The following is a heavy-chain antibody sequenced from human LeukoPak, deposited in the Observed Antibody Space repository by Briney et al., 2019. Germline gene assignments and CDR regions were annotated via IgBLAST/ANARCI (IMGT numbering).Heavy chain of an antibody. CDR1: GGSISGYS. CDR2: FHNSRTT. Sequence: SETLSLTCTVPGGSISGYSWTWIRQPPGQGLEWIGYFHNSRTTSYNPSLTGRVIISVDTAMDQISLKLNSVTAADTAVYYCARGHLGLSPWGQGTLVTVSS. CDR3: ARGHLGLSP. J-gene: IGHJ5*02. V-gene: IGHV4-59*01. D-gene: IGHD3-10*01.